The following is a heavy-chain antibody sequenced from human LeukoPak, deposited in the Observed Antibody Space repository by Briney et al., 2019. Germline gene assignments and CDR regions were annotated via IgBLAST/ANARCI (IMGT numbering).Heavy chain of an antibody. CDR1: GGSISSYY. D-gene: IGHD4-17*01. J-gene: IGHJ4*02. V-gene: IGHV4-59*01. CDR3: ARSKPRLRATTFDY. CDR2: IYYSGST. Sequence: SETLSLTCTVSGGSISSYYWSWIRQPPGKGLEWIGYIYYSGSTNYNPSLKSRVTISVDTSKNQFSLKLSSVTAADTAVYYCARSKPRLRATTFDYWGQGTLVTVSS.